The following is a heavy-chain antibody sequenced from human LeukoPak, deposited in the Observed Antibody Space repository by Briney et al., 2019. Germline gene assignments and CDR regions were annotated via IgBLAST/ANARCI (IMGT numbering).Heavy chain of an antibody. J-gene: IGHJ4*02. CDR2: INHSGST. V-gene: IGHV4-34*01. CDR1: GGSFSGYY. D-gene: IGHD3-22*01. CDR3: ATGLTYQDNSGYHYFGY. Sequence: ASETLSLTCAVYGGSFSGYYWSWIRQPPGKGLEWIGEINHSGSTNYNPSLKSRVTISVDTSKNQFSLKLSSVTAADTAVYYCATGLTYQDNSGYHYFGYWGQGTLVTVSS.